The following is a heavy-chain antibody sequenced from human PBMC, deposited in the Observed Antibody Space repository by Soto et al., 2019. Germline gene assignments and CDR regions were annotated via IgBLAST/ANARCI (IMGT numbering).Heavy chain of an antibody. CDR1: GDRNSKYY. Sequence: PVEVTCKASGDRNSKYYRYWVRPATGQGLEWMGWMNPNTGNTGFAQKFRGRVTLTRNAAISTAYMELSSLRYDDTAVYFCARRKERSGALYFDYWGQGTLVTAPQ. J-gene: IGHJ4*02. V-gene: IGHV1-8*01. CDR2: MNPNTGNT. D-gene: IGHD6-25*01. CDR3: ARRKERSGALYFDY.